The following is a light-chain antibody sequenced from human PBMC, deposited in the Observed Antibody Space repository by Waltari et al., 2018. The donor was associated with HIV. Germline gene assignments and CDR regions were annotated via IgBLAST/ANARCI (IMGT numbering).Light chain of an antibody. CDR1: RSVCSSY. CDR2: GAS. CDR3: QQYGSSPYT. V-gene: IGKV3-20*01. Sequence: EIVLTQSPGTLSLSPGERATLSCRASRSVCSSYLAWDQQKPGQAPRLPISGASSRATGSPDRFSGSGSGTDFTLTISRLEPEDFAVYYCQQYGSSPYTFGQGTKLEIK. J-gene: IGKJ2*01.